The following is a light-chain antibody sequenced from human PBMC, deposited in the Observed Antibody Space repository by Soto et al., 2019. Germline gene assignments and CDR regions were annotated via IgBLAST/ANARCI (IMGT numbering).Light chain of an antibody. CDR2: DVS. Sequence: QSVLTQPASVSGSPGQSITISCTGTSSDVGGYNYVSWYQQHPGKAPTLMIYDVSNRPLGVSNRFSGSKSGNTASLTISGLQAEDEDHYYCSSYTSSSTPYVVGTGTKLTVL. CDR3: SSYTSSSTPYV. J-gene: IGLJ1*01. CDR1: SSDVGGYNY. V-gene: IGLV2-14*01.